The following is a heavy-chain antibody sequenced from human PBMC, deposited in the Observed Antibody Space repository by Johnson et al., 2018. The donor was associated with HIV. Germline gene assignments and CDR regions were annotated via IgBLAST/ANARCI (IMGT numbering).Heavy chain of an antibody. CDR1: GLTFSNYA. J-gene: IGHJ3*02. CDR3: AKTRTTVTTIDAFDI. V-gene: IGHV3-23*04. CDR2: IGASGGRT. D-gene: IGHD4-17*01. Sequence: VQLVESGGGLVQPGGSLRLSCAASGLTFSNYAMSWVRQGPGKGLEWVSAIGASGGRTFYADSVKGRFTITRDNSKNTLYLQMNSLGAEETAVPYCAKTRTTVTTIDAFDIWGQGTMVTVSS.